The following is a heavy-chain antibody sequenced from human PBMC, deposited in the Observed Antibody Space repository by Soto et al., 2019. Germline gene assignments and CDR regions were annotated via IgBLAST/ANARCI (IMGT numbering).Heavy chain of an antibody. CDR2: IYASGGT. D-gene: IGHD6-6*01. CDR3: GHRRDVATRCWFDP. Sequence: QITLKESGPTLVKSTQTLTLTCTFSGFSLSSGGGAVGWIRQPPGKALEWLAIIYASGGTHYSPSLKTTLTITTDTSKNQVVLTMTNMDPVDTATYYCGHRRDVATRCWFDPWGQGILVTVSS. V-gene: IGHV2-5*01. CDR1: GFSLSSGGGA. J-gene: IGHJ5*02.